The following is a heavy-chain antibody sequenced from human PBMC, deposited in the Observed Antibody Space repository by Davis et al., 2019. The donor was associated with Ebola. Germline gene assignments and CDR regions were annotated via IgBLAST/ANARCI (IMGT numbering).Heavy chain of an antibody. CDR2: IYYSGST. CDR1: GGSISSYY. CDR3: ARVSYSSSWRPVLDY. V-gene: IGHV4-59*12. D-gene: IGHD6-13*01. Sequence: SETLSLTCTVSGGSISSYYWSWIRQPPGKGLEWIGYIYYSGSTNYNPSLKSRVTISVDTSKNQFSLKLSSVTAADTAVYYCARVSYSSSWRPVLDYWGQGTLVTVSS. J-gene: IGHJ4*02.